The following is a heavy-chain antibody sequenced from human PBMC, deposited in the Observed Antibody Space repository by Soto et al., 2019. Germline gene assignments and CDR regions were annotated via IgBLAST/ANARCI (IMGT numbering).Heavy chain of an antibody. CDR3: ARGYSSGWYINPFFDY. J-gene: IGHJ4*02. CDR2: TYYRSKWYN. D-gene: IGHD6-19*01. V-gene: IGHV6-1*01. Sequence: SQTLLLTCAISGDSVSSNSAAWNWIRQSPSRGLEWLGRTYYRSKWYNDYAVSVKSRITINPDTSKNQFSLQLNSVTPEDTAVYYCARGYSSGWYINPFFDYWGQGTLVTVSS. CDR1: GDSVSSNSAA.